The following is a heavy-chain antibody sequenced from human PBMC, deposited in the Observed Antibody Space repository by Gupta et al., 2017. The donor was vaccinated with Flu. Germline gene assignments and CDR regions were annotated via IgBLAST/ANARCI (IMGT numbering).Heavy chain of an antibody. D-gene: IGHD2-2*01. CDR1: GFSVSSNY. Sequence: EVHLVETGGGLIQPGGSLRLSCTASGFSVSSNYMTWVRQAPGKGLEWVSVIYTGGTTYYADSLKGRFTFSRDNSENTLSLQMNSLRPEDSAVYYCARGAGMSCSTSNCHFDYWGQGTLVTVSS. J-gene: IGHJ4*02. V-gene: IGHV3-53*02. CDR2: IYTGGTT. CDR3: ARGAGMSCSTSNCHFDY.